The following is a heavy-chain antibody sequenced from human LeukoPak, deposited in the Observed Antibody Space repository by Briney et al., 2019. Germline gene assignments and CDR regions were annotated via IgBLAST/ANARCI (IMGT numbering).Heavy chain of an antibody. CDR3: ARYNSGTIDY. CDR1: GFSFSSYG. V-gene: IGHV3-33*01. J-gene: IGHJ4*02. CDR2: IWYDGSKK. Sequence: GGSLRLSCAASGFSFSSYGMHWVRQAPGKGLEWVAVIWYDGSKKYSADSVKGRFTISRDNSKNTLYLQMDSLRAEDTAVYYCARYNSGTIDYWGQGTLVTVSS. D-gene: IGHD1-1*01.